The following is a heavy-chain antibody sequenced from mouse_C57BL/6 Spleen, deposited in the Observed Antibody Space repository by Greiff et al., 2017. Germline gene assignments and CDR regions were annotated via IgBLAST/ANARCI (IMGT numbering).Heavy chain of an antibody. J-gene: IGHJ4*01. CDR2: IWTGGGT. Sequence: VKLVESGPGLVAPSQSLSITCTVSGFSLTSYAISWVRQPPGKGLEWLGVIWTGGGTNYNSALKSRLSISKDNSKSQFFLKMNSLQTDDTARYYCARVFYYYGSSNYAMDYWGQGTSVTVSS. CDR1: GFSLTSYA. CDR3: ARVFYYYGSSNYAMDY. D-gene: IGHD1-1*01. V-gene: IGHV2-9-1*01.